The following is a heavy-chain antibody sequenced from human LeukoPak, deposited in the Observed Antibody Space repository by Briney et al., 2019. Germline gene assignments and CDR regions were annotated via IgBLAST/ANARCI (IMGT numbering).Heavy chain of an antibody. Sequence: ASVKVSCKASGYTLTAYYIYWVRQAPGQGLEWMGRTNPNSGGTDYAQNFQGRVTMTRDTSISTAYMELGRLRSDDTAVYYCARGYCSGGTCYLVENWLDPWGQGTLVTVSS. J-gene: IGHJ5*02. CDR3: ARGYCSGGTCYLVENWLDP. CDR1: GYTLTAYY. V-gene: IGHV1-2*06. D-gene: IGHD2-15*01. CDR2: TNPNSGGT.